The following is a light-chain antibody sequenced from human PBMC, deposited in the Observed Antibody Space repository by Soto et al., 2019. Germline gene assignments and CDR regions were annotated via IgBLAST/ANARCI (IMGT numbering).Light chain of an antibody. J-gene: IGLJ3*02. V-gene: IGLV1-44*01. CDR3: AAWDDSLNGVV. CDR1: TSNIGSNA. CDR2: SND. Sequence: QSVLTQPPSASGTPGQRVTISCSGSTSNIGSNAVNWYQQPPGAAPKFLIYSNDQRPSGVPDRFSGSKSGTSASLAISGVQSEDEADYYCAAWDDSLNGVVFGGGTKLTVL.